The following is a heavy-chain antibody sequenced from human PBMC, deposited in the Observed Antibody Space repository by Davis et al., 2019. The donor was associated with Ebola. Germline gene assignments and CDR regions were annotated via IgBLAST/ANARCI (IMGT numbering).Heavy chain of an antibody. Sequence: GGSLRLSCAASGFSFSGYTMNWVRQAPGKGLEWVSYISSGSNYIYYADSVKGRYTISRDNAKNSLYLQMNSLRADDTAVYYCVRDVTIWGQGTMVTVSS. J-gene: IGHJ3*02. V-gene: IGHV3-21*01. D-gene: IGHD2/OR15-2a*01. CDR1: GFSFSGYT. CDR2: ISSGSNYI. CDR3: VRDVTI.